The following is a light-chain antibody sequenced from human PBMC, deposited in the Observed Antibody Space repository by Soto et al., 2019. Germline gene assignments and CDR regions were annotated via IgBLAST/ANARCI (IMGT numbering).Light chain of an antibody. CDR3: MQGTHWPRT. J-gene: IGKJ1*01. CDR1: QSLEFSDGITY. Sequence: DVVMTQSPLSLPVTLGQPASISCRSSQSLEFSDGITYLAWFHQRPGQSPRRLLYRVSARDSVVPDIFSGSGSGCDSTLAITGVEAEAVGVDYGMQGTHWPRTFGQGTKVE. CDR2: RVS. V-gene: IGKV2-30*01.